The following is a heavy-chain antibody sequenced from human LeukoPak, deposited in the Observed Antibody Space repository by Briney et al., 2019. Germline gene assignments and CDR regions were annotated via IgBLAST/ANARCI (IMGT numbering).Heavy chain of an antibody. V-gene: IGHV4-59*01. CDR3: ARVSPYYYDSSGYAFDI. CDR1: GGSISSYY. CDR2: IYYSGST. J-gene: IGHJ3*02. D-gene: IGHD3-22*01. Sequence: SETLSLTCTVSGGSISSYYWSWIRQPPGKGLEWIGYIYYSGSTNYNPSLKSRVNISVDTSKNQFSLKLSSVTAADTAVYYCARVSPYYYDSSGYAFDIWGQGTMVTVSS.